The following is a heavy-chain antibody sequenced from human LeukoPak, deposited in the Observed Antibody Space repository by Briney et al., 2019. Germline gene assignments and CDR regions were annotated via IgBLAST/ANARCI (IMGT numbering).Heavy chain of an antibody. D-gene: IGHD2-2*01. J-gene: IGHJ6*03. CDR1: GGSFSGYS. V-gene: IGHV4-34*12. Sequence: SETLSLTCAVYGGSFSGYSWSWIRQPPGKGLEWIGEIIHSGRINYNPPLKSRVTISVDTPNNQVSLKLSSVTAADTAVYYCARCSRHFGYYYYYMDVWGKGTTVTVSS. CDR2: IIHSGRI. CDR3: ARCSRHFGYYYYYMDV.